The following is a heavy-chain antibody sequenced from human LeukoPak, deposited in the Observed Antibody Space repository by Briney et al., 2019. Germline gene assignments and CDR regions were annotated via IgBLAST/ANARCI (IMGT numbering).Heavy chain of an antibody. V-gene: IGHV3-30*18. J-gene: IGHJ6*02. CDR3: AKGLYYDSSGYYYIHEYYYGMDV. CDR1: GFTFSSYG. D-gene: IGHD3-22*01. Sequence: GRSLRLSCAASGFTFSSYGMHWVRQAPGKGLEWVAVISYDGSNKYYADSVKGRFTISRDNSKNTLYLQMNSLRAEDTAVYYCAKGLYYDSSGYYYIHEYYYGMDVWAKGPRSPSP. CDR2: ISYDGSNK.